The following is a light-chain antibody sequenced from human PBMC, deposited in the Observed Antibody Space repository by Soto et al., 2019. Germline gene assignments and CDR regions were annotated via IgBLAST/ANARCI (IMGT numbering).Light chain of an antibody. V-gene: IGKV3-15*01. CDR3: QQYDSWPLT. CDR1: QSISGD. Sequence: EIVMTQSPATLSVSPGERVTLSCGASQSISGDLAWYQQKPGQAPRLVIYGASTRATGVPARFSGSGSATEFTLTISSLQSEDFAVYYCQQYDSWPLTFGLGTSLEIK. CDR2: GAS. J-gene: IGKJ2*01.